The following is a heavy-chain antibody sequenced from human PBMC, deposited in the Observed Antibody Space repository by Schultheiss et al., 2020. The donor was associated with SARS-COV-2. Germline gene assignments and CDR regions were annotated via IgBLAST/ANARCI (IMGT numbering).Heavy chain of an antibody. Sequence: GGSLRLSCTVSPGFVFSRSIIHWVRQAPGKGLEWVAAMSYDGYSKYFADSVKDRFTISRDDSKNTLYLQMNSLRAEDTAVYYCARGGGWIGYWGQGTLVTVSS. J-gene: IGHJ4*02. CDR3: ARGGGWIGY. CDR2: MSYDGYSK. V-gene: IGHV3-30*01. CDR1: GFVFSRSI. D-gene: IGHD6-19*01.